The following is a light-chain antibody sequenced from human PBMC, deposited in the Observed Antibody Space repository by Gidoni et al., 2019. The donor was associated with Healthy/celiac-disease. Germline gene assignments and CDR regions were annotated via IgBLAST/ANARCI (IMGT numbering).Light chain of an antibody. CDR1: QSVSSN. CDR2: GAS. J-gene: IGKJ4*01. CDR3: QQYNNWPSLT. V-gene: IGKV3-15*01. Sequence: ELVITQSPAPLSVSPGERATLSCRASQSVSSNLAWYQQKPGQAPRLLIYGASTRATGIPARFSGSGSGTEFTLTISSLQSEDFAVYYCQQYNNWPSLTFGGGTKVEIK.